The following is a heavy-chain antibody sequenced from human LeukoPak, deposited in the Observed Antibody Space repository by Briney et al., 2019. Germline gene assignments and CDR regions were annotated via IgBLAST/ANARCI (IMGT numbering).Heavy chain of an antibody. J-gene: IGHJ3*02. V-gene: IGHV4-34*01. CDR3: ARVTVTGPSDAFDI. CDR2: INHSGST. Sequence: PSETLSLTCAVYGGSFSGNYWSWIRQPPGKGLEWIGEINHSGSTNYNPSLKSRVTISVDTSKNQFSLKLSSVTAADTAVYYCARVTVTGPSDAFDIWGQGTMVTVSS. D-gene: IGHD4-17*01. CDR1: GGSFSGNY.